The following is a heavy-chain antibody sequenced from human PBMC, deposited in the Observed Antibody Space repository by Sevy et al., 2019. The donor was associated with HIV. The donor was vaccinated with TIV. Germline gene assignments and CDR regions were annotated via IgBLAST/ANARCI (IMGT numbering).Heavy chain of an antibody. CDR3: ARRCSGGSCYSLGAFDI. Sequence: ASVKVSCKASGGTFSSYAISWVRQAPGQGLEWMGGIIPIFGTANYAQKFQGRVTITAGKSTSTAYMELSSLRSEDTAVYYCARRCSGGSCYSLGAFDIWGQGTMVTVSS. V-gene: IGHV1-69*06. J-gene: IGHJ3*02. CDR2: IIPIFGTA. CDR1: GGTFSSYA. D-gene: IGHD2-15*01.